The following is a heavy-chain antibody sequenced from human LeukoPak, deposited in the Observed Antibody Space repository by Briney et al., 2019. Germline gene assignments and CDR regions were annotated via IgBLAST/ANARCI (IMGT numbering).Heavy chain of an antibody. CDR2: INTDGGST. CDR1: GFTFSTYW. Sequence: PGGSLRLSCAASGFTFSTYWMHWVRQAPGKGLVWVSRINTDGGSTSYADSVKGRFTISRDNAKNLLYLQTDNLTVEDTAVYFCARGFGYSSRQFESWGQGTQVTVSS. V-gene: IGHV3-74*01. CDR3: ARGFGYSSRQFES. J-gene: IGHJ5*01. D-gene: IGHD5-12*01.